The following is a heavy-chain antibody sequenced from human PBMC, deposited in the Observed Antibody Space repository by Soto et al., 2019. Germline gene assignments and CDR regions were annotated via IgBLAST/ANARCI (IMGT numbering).Heavy chain of an antibody. CDR1: GGTFSSYT. CDR3: AFRGYSYGYQDNWFDP. D-gene: IGHD5-18*01. J-gene: IGHJ5*02. V-gene: IGHV1-69*02. CDR2: IIPILGIA. Sequence: QVQLVQSGAEVKKPGSSVKVSCKASGGTFSSYTISWVRQAPGQGLEWMGRIIPILGIANYAQKFQGRVTITADKSTSTAYMERSSRTSEDTAVYYCAFRGYSYGYQDNWFDPWGQGSLVTVSS.